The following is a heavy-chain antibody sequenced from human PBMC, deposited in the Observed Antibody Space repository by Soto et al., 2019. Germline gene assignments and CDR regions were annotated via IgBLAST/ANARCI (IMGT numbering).Heavy chain of an antibody. D-gene: IGHD4-17*01. J-gene: IGHJ4*02. Sequence: EVNLVESGGGSVQPGGSLRLSCVASGFTFSSDWMHWVRQAPGRGLVWVSRINSDGTDITYADLVKGPYTISRDNAKNPLYLQTNTLRAEDAAVYYFARDTTTGLDYWGQGTLVTVSS. CDR1: GFTFSSDW. V-gene: IGHV3-74*03. CDR3: ARDTTTGLDY. CDR2: INSDGTDI.